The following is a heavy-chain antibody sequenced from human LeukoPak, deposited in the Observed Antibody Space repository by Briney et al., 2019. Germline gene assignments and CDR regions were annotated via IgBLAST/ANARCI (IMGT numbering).Heavy chain of an antibody. D-gene: IGHD6-19*01. V-gene: IGHV1-69*13. CDR1: GGTFSSYA. J-gene: IGHJ4*02. CDR3: ARVGNNGYSSGWYSI. Sequence: RASVKVSCKASGGTFSSYAISWVRQAPGQGLEWMGGIIPIFGTANYAQKFQGRVTITADESTSTAYMELSSLRSEDTAVYYCARVGNNGYSSGWYSIWGQGTLVTVSS. CDR2: IIPIFGTA.